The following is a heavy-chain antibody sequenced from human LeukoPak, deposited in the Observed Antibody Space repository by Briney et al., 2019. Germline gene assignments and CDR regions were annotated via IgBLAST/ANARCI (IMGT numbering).Heavy chain of an antibody. CDR1: GGTFSSYA. Sequence: ASVKVSCKASGGTFSSYAISWVRQAPGQGLEWMGRIIPILGIANYAQKFQGRVTITADKSTSTAYMELSSLRSEDTAVYYCARDDIETDSVDYWGQGTLVTVSS. CDR3: ARDDIETDSVDY. J-gene: IGHJ4*02. V-gene: IGHV1-69*04. D-gene: IGHD2-15*01. CDR2: IIPILGIA.